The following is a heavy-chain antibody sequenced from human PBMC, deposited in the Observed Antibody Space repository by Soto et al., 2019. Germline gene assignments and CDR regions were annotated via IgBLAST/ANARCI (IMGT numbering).Heavy chain of an antibody. Sequence: QVQLQESVPGLVKPSVTLSLTCAVAGGPISDNWWSWVRQAPGKGLEWIRELYHSGTTYYNPSLKGRDVILVDTSASQISLTLSSVSAADTAVYYFARHVAVPRTRGFDYWCQGALVAFSS. CDR1: GGPISDNW. CDR3: ARHVAVPRTRGFDY. D-gene: IGHD2-15*01. V-gene: IGHV4-4*02. CDR2: LYHSGTT. J-gene: IGHJ4*02.